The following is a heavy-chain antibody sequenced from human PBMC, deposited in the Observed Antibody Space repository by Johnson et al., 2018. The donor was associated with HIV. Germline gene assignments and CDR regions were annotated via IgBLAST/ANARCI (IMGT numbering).Heavy chain of an antibody. CDR2: ISYDGSNK. Sequence: QVQLVESGGGVVQPGRSLRLSCAASGFTFSTYAMYWVRQAPGKGLEWVAVISYDGSNKYYADSVKDRFTISRDNSKNTLCLQMNSLRPEDTAVFYCARGNSVAARICAFDIWGQGTMVTVSS. J-gene: IGHJ3*02. D-gene: IGHD6-6*01. CDR3: ARGNSVAARICAFDI. V-gene: IGHV3-30-3*01. CDR1: GFTFSTYA.